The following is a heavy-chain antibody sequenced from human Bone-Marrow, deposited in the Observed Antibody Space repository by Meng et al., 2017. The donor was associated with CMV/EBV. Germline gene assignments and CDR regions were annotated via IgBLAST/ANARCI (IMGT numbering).Heavy chain of an antibody. J-gene: IGHJ5*02. CDR2: ISSSGSTI. Sequence: GESLKISCAASGFTFSSYEMNWVRQAPGKGLEWVSYISSSGSTIYYADSVKGRFTISRDNAKNSLYLQMKSLRAEDKAVYYCARGFFSNWFDPWGQGTLVTVSS. CDR3: ARGFFSNWFDP. CDR1: GFTFSSYE. V-gene: IGHV3-48*03.